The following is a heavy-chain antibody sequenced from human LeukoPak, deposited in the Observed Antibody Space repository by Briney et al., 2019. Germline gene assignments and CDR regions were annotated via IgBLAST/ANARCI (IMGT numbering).Heavy chain of an antibody. V-gene: IGHV1-46*01. D-gene: IGHD6-19*01. CDR3: ARDHEVGIAVAPDY. CDR2: INPSGGST. CDR1: GYTFTSYY. Sequence: AAVKVSCKASGYTFTSYYMHWVRQAPGQGLEWMGIINPSGGSTSYAQKFQGGVTMTRDTSTSTVYMELSSLRSEGTAVYYCARDHEVGIAVAPDYWGQGTLVTVSS. J-gene: IGHJ4*02.